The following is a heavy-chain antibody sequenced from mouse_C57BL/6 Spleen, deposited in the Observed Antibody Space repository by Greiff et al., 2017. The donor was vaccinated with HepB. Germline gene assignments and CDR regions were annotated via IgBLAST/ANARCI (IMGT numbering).Heavy chain of an antibody. J-gene: IGHJ3*01. CDR1: GYSITSGYY. V-gene: IGHV3-6*01. Sequence: ESGPGLVKPSQSLSLTCSVTGYSITSGYYWNWIRQFPGNKLEWMGYISYDGSNNYNPSLKNRISITRDTSKNQFFLKLNSVTTEDTATYYCAREITTVVPFAYWGQGTLVTVSA. CDR2: ISYDGSN. D-gene: IGHD1-1*01. CDR3: AREITTVVPFAY.